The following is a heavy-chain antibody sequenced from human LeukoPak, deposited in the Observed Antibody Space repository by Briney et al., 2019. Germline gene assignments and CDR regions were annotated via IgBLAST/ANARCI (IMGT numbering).Heavy chain of an antibody. V-gene: IGHV4-59*12. CDR3: ARDRALVVPAAPDYYYYYYMDV. CDR1: GGSISNYY. D-gene: IGHD2-2*01. Sequence: PSETLSLTCTVSGGSISNYYWSWIRQPPGKGLEWIGYIYYSGSTNYNPSLKSRVTISVDTSKNQFSLKLSSVTAADTAVYYCARDRALVVPAAPDYYYYYYMDVWGKGTTVTVSS. J-gene: IGHJ6*03. CDR2: IYYSGST.